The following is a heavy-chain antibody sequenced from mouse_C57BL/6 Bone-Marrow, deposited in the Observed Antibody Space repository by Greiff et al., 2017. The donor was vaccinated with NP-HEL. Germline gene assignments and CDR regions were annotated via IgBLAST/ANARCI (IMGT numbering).Heavy chain of an antibody. CDR2: IYPGSGNP. V-gene: IGHV1-66*01. CDR1: GYSFTSYY. CDR3: ARKRDYYWYFDV. J-gene: IGHJ1*03. Sequence: VMLVESGPELVKPGASVKISCKASGYSFTSYYIHWVKQRPGQGLEWIGWIYPGSGNPKYNEKFKGKATLTADTSSSTAYMQLSSLTSEDSAVYYCARKRDYYWYFDVWGTGTTVTVSS. D-gene: IGHD1-1*02.